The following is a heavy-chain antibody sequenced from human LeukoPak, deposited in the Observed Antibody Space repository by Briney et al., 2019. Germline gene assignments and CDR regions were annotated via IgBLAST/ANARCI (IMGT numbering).Heavy chain of an antibody. J-gene: IGHJ4*02. CDR1: GFTFSSYW. V-gene: IGHV3-74*01. CDR3: ASSPAVEGDY. D-gene: IGHD6-19*01. CDR2: INSDGSST. Sequence: GGSLRLSCAASGFTFSSYWMHWVRQAPGEGLVWVSRINSDGSSTVYADSVKGRFTTSRDNAKNTLYLQMNSLRGEDTAVYYCASSPAVEGDYWGQGTLVTVSS.